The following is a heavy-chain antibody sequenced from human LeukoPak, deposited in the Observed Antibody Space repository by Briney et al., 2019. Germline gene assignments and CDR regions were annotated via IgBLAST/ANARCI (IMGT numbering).Heavy chain of an antibody. CDR1: GYIFTDYY. CDR2: INGKRGDT. V-gene: IGHV1-2*02. J-gene: IGHJ4*02. D-gene: IGHD7-27*01. Sequence: ASVKVSCKASGYIFTDYYMHWVRQAPGQELGWMGWINGKRGDTNYAQNFQDRVTMTRDTSTSTVYMELSRLTVDDTAVYYCARDHDWGVDYWGQGTLVTVSS. CDR3: ARDHDWGVDY.